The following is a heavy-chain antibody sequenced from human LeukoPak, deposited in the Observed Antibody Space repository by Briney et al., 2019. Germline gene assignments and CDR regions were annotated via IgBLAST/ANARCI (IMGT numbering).Heavy chain of an antibody. CDR1: GFTFSSYA. Sequence: PGGSLRLSCSASGFTFSSYAMSWVRQAPGKGLEWVSAISGSGGSTYYADSVKGRFTISRDNSKNTLYLQMNSLRAEDTAVYYCAKVLTGYRDAFDIWGQGTMVTVSS. CDR3: AKVLTGYRDAFDI. J-gene: IGHJ3*02. CDR2: ISGSGGST. V-gene: IGHV3-23*01. D-gene: IGHD3-9*01.